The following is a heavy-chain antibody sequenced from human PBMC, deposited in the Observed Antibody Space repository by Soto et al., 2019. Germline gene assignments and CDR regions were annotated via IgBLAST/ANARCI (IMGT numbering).Heavy chain of an antibody. CDR1: GFTFSHFA. CDR2: ISGSGDRT. Sequence: PGGSLRLSCAASGFTFSHFAMSWFRQAPEKGPEWVSRISGSGDRTDYAESVKGRFTISRDNSKNTVYLQMDNLRAEDTAVYYCATRFYSSGVLFDYWGPGTQVTVSS. CDR3: ATRFYSSGVLFDY. V-gene: IGHV3-23*01. D-gene: IGHD3-10*01. J-gene: IGHJ4*02.